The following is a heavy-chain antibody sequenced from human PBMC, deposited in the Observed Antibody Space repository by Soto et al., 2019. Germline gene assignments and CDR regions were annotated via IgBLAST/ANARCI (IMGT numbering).Heavy chain of an antibody. D-gene: IGHD5-18*01. J-gene: IGHJ4*02. V-gene: IGHV1-46*01. CDR3: ARDPGYSYGYN. Sequence: ASVKVSCKASGYTFTSYWIHWVRQAPGQGLEWVGIINPSDGSTSNAQKFQGRVTITRDTSASTAYMELSSLRSEDTAVYYCARDPGYSYGYNWGQGTLVTVSS. CDR1: GYTFTSYW. CDR2: INPSDGST.